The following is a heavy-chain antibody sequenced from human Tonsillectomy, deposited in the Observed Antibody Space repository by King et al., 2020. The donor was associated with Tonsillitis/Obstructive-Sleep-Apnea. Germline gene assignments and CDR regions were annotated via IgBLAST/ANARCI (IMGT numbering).Heavy chain of an antibody. CDR3: ARAVRYCSSTSCYHWFDP. CDR2: INHSGST. J-gene: IGHJ5*02. D-gene: IGHD2-2*01. Sequence: VQLQQWGAGLLKPSETLSLTCAVYGGSFSGYYWSWIRQPPGKGLEWIGEINHSGSTNYNPSLKSRVTISVDTSKNQFSLKLSSVTAADTAVYYCARAVRYCSSTSCYHWFDPWGQGTLVTVSS. V-gene: IGHV4-34*01. CDR1: GGSFSGYY.